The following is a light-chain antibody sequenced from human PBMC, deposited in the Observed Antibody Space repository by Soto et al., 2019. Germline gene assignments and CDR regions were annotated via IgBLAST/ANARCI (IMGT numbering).Light chain of an antibody. CDR3: QQYGSSPAT. Sequence: EIVLTQSPGTLSLSPGERATLSCRASQSGSSSYLAWYQQKPGQAPRLLIYGASSRATGIPDRFSGSGSGKDFTLTISRLEPEDFAVYYCQQYGSSPATFGPGTKVDIK. V-gene: IGKV3-20*01. CDR2: GAS. J-gene: IGKJ3*01. CDR1: QSGSSSY.